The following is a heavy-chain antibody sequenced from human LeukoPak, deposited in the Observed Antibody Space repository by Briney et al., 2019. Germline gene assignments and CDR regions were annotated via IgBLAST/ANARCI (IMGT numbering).Heavy chain of an antibody. Sequence: SETLSLTCTVSGGSISSYYWSWIRQPPGKGLEWIGYIYYSGSTNYNPSLKSRVTISVDTSKNQFSLKLSSVTAADTAVYYCARDRSYCSSTSCYGNGMDVWGQGTTVTVSS. J-gene: IGHJ6*02. CDR3: ARDRSYCSSTSCYGNGMDV. D-gene: IGHD2-2*01. V-gene: IGHV4-59*01. CDR2: IYYSGST. CDR1: GGSISSYY.